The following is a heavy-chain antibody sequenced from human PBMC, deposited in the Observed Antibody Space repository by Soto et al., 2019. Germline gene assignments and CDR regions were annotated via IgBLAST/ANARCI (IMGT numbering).Heavy chain of an antibody. Sequence: GASVKVSCKASGYTFTGYYMHWVRQAPGQGLEWMGWINPNSGGTNYAQKFQGWVTMTRDTSISTAYMELSRLRSDDTAVYYCARDMDRSYGYYYYYGMDVWGQGTTVTVSS. J-gene: IGHJ6*02. D-gene: IGHD5-18*01. CDR2: INPNSGGT. V-gene: IGHV1-2*04. CDR1: GYTFTGYY. CDR3: ARDMDRSYGYYYYYGMDV.